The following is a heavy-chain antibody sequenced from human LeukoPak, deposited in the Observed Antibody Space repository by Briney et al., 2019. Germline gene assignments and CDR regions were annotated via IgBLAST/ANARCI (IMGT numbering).Heavy chain of an antibody. D-gene: IGHD3-22*01. CDR3: ARGYYSDSSAKYYFDY. CDR2: IYPGDSDT. Sequence: GESLKISCKGSGYKFPIYWIGWVRQMPGKGLEWMGIIYPGDSDTRYSPSFQGQVTISADKSISTAYLQWSSLEASDTAMYYCARGYYSDSSAKYYFDYWGQGTLVTVSS. J-gene: IGHJ4*02. CDR1: GYKFPIYW. V-gene: IGHV5-51*01.